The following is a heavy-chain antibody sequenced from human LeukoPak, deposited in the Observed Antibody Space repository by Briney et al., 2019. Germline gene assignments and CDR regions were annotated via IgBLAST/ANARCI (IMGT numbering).Heavy chain of an antibody. D-gene: IGHD3-22*01. CDR1: GYSISSGYY. V-gene: IGHV4-38-2*02. Sequence: PSETLSLTCTVSGYSISSGYYWGWIRQPPGKGLEWIGSIYHSGSTYYNPSLKSRVTISVDTSKNQFSLKLSSVTAADTAVYYCARQDLYYYDSSGYGVFDYWGQGTLVTVSS. CDR2: IYHSGST. J-gene: IGHJ4*02. CDR3: ARQDLYYYDSSGYGVFDY.